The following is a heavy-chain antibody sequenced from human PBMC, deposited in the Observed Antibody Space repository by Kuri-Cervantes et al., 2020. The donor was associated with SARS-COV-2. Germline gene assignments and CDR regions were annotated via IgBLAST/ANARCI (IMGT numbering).Heavy chain of an antibody. J-gene: IGHJ6*03. CDR3: ARVAGEGPIYYYYMDV. D-gene: IGHD2-21*01. V-gene: IGHV3-21*01. CDR1: GFTFSSYS. CDR2: ISSSSSYI. Sequence: GESLKISCAASGFTFSSYSMNWVRQAPGKGLEWVSSISSSSSYIYYADSVKGRFTISRDNAKNSLYLQINSLRGEDTAVYFCARVAGEGPIYYYYMDVWGEGTTVTVSS.